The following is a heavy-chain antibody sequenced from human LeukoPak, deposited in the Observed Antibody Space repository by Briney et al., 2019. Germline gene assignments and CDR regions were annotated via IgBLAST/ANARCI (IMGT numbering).Heavy chain of an antibody. V-gene: IGHV4-34*01. D-gene: IGHD5-18*01. CDR1: GGSFSGYY. J-gene: IGHJ5*02. CDR2: INHSGST. Sequence: SETLSLTCAVYGGSFSGYYWSWIRQPPGKGLEWIGEINHSGSTHYNPSLESRVTISVDTSKNQFSLKLASVTAADTAIYYCAKGAGGFSYYNWFDPWGQGTLVTVSS. CDR3: AKGAGGFSYYNWFDP.